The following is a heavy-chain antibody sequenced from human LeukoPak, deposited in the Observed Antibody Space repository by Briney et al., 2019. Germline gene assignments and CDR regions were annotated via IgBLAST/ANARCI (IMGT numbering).Heavy chain of an antibody. CDR3: ARDTDYYDSSGYYYAGYYYGMDV. Sequence: SETLSLTCAVYGGSFSGYYWSWIRQPPGKGLEWIGEINHSGSTNYNPSLKSRVTISVDTSKNQFSLKLSSVTAADTAVYYCARDTDYYDSSGYYYAGYYYGMDVWGQGTTVTVSS. D-gene: IGHD3-22*01. V-gene: IGHV4-34*01. CDR2: INHSGST. CDR1: GGSFSGYY. J-gene: IGHJ6*02.